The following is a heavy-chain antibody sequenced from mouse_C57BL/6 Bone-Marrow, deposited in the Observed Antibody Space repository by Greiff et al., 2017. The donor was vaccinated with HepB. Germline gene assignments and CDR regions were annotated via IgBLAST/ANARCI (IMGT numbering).Heavy chain of an antibody. CDR2: IRNKASGYTT. V-gene: IGHV7-3*01. D-gene: IGHD1-1*01. Sequence: VQLKESGGGLVQPGGSLSLSCAASGFTFTDYYMSWVRQPPGKALEWLGFIRNKASGYTTEYSASVKGRFTISRDNSQSILYLQMNALRAEDSATYYCARYPYYYGSSYWYFDVWGTGTTVTVSS. CDR1: GFTFTDYY. CDR3: ARYPYYYGSSYWYFDV. J-gene: IGHJ1*03.